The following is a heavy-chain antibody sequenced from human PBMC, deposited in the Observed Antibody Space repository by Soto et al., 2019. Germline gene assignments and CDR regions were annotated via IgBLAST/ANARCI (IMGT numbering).Heavy chain of an antibody. CDR3: ARLGGYYQAFDQ. V-gene: IGHV4-59*08. J-gene: IGHJ4*02. D-gene: IGHD3-22*01. Sequence: SETRCLTYSVSGGSISSYYWSWFRQHPGKGLEWIGYIYYSGSTYYNPSLKSRVTISVDTSKNQFSLNLTSVTAADTAVYYCARLGGYYQAFDQWGQGSLVTV. CDR1: GGSISSYY. CDR2: IYYSGST.